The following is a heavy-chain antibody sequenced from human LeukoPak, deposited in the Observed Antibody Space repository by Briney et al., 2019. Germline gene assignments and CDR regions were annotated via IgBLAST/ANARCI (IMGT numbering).Heavy chain of an antibody. CDR3: ARMVRGVIYWFDP. J-gene: IGHJ5*02. V-gene: IGHV1-2*06. Sequence: GASVKVSCKASGYTFTGYYMHWVRLAPGQGLEWMGRINPNSGGTNYAQKSQGRVTMTRDTSISTAYMELSRLRSDDTAVYYCARMVRGVIYWFDPWGQGTLVTVSS. CDR2: INPNSGGT. D-gene: IGHD3-10*01. CDR1: GYTFTGYY.